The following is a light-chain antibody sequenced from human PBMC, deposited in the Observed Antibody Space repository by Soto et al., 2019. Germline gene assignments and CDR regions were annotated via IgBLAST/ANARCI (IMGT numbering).Light chain of an antibody. J-gene: IGKJ1*01. CDR1: RSFSSSY. Sequence: IVLTQSPGTLSLSPGERATLFCRASRSFSSSYLAWYQQKPGQAPRLLIYGASSRATGIPDRFSGSGSGTDFTLTISRLEPEDFAVYYCQQYCSSPQTFGQGTKVEIK. CDR2: GAS. CDR3: QQYCSSPQT. V-gene: IGKV3-20*01.